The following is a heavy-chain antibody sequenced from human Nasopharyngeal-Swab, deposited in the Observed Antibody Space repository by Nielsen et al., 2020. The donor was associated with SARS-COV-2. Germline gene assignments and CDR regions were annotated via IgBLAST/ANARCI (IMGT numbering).Heavy chain of an antibody. J-gene: IGHJ4*02. V-gene: IGHV3-15*01. Sequence: GESLKISCAASGFTFSNAWMSWVRQAPGKGLEWVGRIKSKTDGGTIDYAAPVKGRFTISRDDSKNTLYLQMNSLKTEDTAVYYCTLSIAARPDYWGQGTLVTVSS. CDR1: GFTFSNAW. CDR2: IKSKTDGGTI. CDR3: TLSIAARPDY. D-gene: IGHD6-6*01.